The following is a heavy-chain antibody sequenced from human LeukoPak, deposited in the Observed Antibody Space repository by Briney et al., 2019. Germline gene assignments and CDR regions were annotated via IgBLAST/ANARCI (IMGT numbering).Heavy chain of an antibody. Sequence: SETLSLTCAVSGYSISSGYYWGWIRQPPGQGLEWIGSIYHGGSTYYNPSLKSRVTISVDTSKNQFSLKLSSVTAADTAVYYCASGSYYFDYWGQGTLVTVSS. J-gene: IGHJ4*02. D-gene: IGHD1-26*01. CDR2: IYHGGST. V-gene: IGHV4-38-2*01. CDR1: GYSISSGYY. CDR3: ASGSYYFDY.